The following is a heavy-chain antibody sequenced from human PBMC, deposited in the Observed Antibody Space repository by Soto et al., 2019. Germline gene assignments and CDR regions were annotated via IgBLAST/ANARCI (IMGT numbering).Heavy chain of an antibody. V-gene: IGHV4-4*07. CDR3: ASRSIAARRYGMDV. CDR1: GGSISSYY. Sequence: SESLSLTCTVSGGSISSYYWSWIRQPAGKGLEWIGRIYTSGSTNYNPSLKSRVTMSVDTSKNQFSLKLSSVTAADTAVYYGASRSIAARRYGMDVWGQGTTVTVSS. D-gene: IGHD6-6*01. CDR2: IYTSGST. J-gene: IGHJ6*02.